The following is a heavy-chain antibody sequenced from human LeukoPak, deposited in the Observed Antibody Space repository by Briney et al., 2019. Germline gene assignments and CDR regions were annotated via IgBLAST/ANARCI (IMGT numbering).Heavy chain of an antibody. CDR3: ARGEIVVVVAIDY. CDR2: INPNSGGT. V-gene: IGHV1-2*02. D-gene: IGHD2-15*01. Sequence: ASVKVSRKASGYTFTGYYMHWVRQAPGQGLEWMGWINPNSGGTNYAQKFQGRVTMTRDTSISTAYMELSRLRSDDTAVYYCARGEIVVVVAIDYWGQGTLVTVSS. J-gene: IGHJ4*02. CDR1: GYTFTGYY.